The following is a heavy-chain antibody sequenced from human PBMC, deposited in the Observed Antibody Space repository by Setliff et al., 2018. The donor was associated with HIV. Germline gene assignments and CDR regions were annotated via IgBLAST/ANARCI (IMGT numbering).Heavy chain of an antibody. CDR3: AKDPTTGAVAVYYFDY. Sequence: ETLSLTCAVYGGSFSGYYWSWIRQPPGKRLEWIGESDHIGTTNYNPSLKSRITISVDRSKNQFSLKLTSVTAADTAVYYCAKDPTTGAVAVYYFDYWGQGTLVTVSS. V-gene: IGHV4-34*10. CDR1: GGSFSGYY. J-gene: IGHJ4*02. D-gene: IGHD6-19*01. CDR2: SDHIGTT.